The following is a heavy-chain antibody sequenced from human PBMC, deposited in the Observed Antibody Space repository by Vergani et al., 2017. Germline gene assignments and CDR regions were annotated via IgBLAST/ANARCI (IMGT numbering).Heavy chain of an antibody. CDR3: ARDDYGSGPYYYYYYYMHV. V-gene: IGHV3-7*01. D-gene: IGHD3-10*01. CDR1: GFTFSSYW. Sequence: EVQLVESGGGLVQPGGSLRLSCAASGFTFSSYWMSWVRQAPGKGLEWVANIKQDGSEKYYVDSVKGRFTISRDNAKNSLYLQMNSLRAEDTAVYYCARDDYGSGPYYYYYYYMHVWGKGTTVTVSS. CDR2: IKQDGSEK. J-gene: IGHJ6*03.